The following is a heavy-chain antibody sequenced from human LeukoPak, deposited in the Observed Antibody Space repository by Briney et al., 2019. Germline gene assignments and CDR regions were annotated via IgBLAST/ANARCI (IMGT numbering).Heavy chain of an antibody. CDR3: ARAGGDYATLSNYMDV. CDR1: GFTFSSYA. V-gene: IGHV3-23*01. Sequence: GGSLRLSCAASGFTFSSYAMSWVRHAPGKGLEWVSGISGRGGSTYFADSVKGRFTISRDNSKNTLYLQMNSLRAEDTAVYYCARAGGDYATLSNYMDVWGKGTTVTVSS. D-gene: IGHD4-17*01. CDR2: ISGRGGST. J-gene: IGHJ6*03.